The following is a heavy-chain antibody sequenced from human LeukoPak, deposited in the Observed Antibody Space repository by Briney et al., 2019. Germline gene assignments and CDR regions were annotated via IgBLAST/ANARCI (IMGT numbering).Heavy chain of an antibody. CDR1: GYTFTSYY. J-gene: IGHJ6*02. D-gene: IGHD3-3*01. CDR2: INPSGGST. V-gene: IGHV1-46*01. Sequence: ASVKVSCKASGYTFTSYYMHWVRQAPGQGLEWMGIINPSGGSTSYAQKFQGRVTMTRDTSTSTVYMELSSLRSEDTAVYYCARDTIVTDYYYYGMDVWGQGTTVTASS. CDR3: ARDTIVTDYYYYGMDV.